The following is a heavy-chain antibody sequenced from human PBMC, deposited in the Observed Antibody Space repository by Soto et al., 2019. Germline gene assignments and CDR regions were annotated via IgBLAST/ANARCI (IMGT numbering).Heavy chain of an antibody. CDR1: GGSISSGGYY. J-gene: IGHJ6*02. D-gene: IGHD5-18*01. V-gene: IGHV4-31*03. CDR2: IYYSGST. Sequence: QVQLQESGPGLVKPSQTLSLTCTVSGGSISSGGYYWSWIRQHPGKGLELIGYIYYSGSTYYNPSLKSRVTISVDSSKNQFSLKLSSVTAADTAVYYCARDLTWDTAPGDYYYYGMDVWGQGTTVTVSS. CDR3: ARDLTWDTAPGDYYYYGMDV.